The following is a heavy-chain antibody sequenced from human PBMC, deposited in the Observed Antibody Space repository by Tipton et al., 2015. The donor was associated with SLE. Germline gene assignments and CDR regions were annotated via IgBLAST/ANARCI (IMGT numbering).Heavy chain of an antibody. CDR2: IYHTGRT. J-gene: IGHJ2*01. CDR1: GYSIISDSY. Sequence: TLSLTCAVSGYSIISDSYWGWIRRPPGKALDWIGTIYHTGRTYYNPSLKSRVTISVDTSGNQFSLKLSSVTAADTAVYYCARQVARGLWYFDPWGLGTLVTVSS. D-gene: IGHD3/OR15-3a*01. V-gene: IGHV4-38-2*01. CDR3: ARQVARGLWYFDP.